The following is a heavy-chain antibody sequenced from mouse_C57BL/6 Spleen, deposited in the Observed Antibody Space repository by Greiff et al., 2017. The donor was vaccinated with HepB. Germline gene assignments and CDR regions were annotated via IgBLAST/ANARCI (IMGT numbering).Heavy chain of an antibody. J-gene: IGHJ1*03. V-gene: IGHV1-52*01. Sequence: QVQLKQPGAELVRPGSSVKLSCKASGYTFTSYWMHWVKQRPIQGLEWIGNIDPSDSETHYNQKFKDKATLTVDKSSSTAYMQLSSLTSEDSAVYYCARITLHWYFDVWGTGTTVTVSS. CDR2: IDPSDSET. D-gene: IGHD1-3*01. CDR3: ARITLHWYFDV. CDR1: GYTFTSYW.